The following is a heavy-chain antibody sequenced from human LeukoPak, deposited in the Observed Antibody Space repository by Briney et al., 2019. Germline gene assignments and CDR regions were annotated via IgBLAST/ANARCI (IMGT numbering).Heavy chain of an antibody. V-gene: IGHV4-61*08. CDR1: GASVSSGGYY. CDR2: IYYSGST. Sequence: SETPSLTCTVSGASVSSGGYYWSWIRQPPGKGLEWIGNIYYSGSTNYNPSLKSRVTISVDTSKNQFSLKVSSVTAADTAVYYCARRGGAGRSFDYWGQGTLVTVSS. CDR3: ARRGGAGRSFDY. D-gene: IGHD2-21*01. J-gene: IGHJ4*02.